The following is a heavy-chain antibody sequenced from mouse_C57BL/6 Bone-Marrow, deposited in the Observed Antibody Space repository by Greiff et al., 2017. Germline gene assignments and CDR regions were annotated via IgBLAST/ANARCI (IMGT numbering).Heavy chain of an antibody. Sequence: EVKLMESGAELVRPGASVKLSCTASGFNIKDDYMHWVKQRPEQGLEWIGWIDPENGDTEYASKFQGKATITADTSSNTAYLQLSSLTSEDTGVYYCTTMMFDYWGQGTTLTVSS. J-gene: IGHJ2*01. V-gene: IGHV14-4*01. CDR1: GFNIKDDY. D-gene: IGHD2-3*01. CDR3: TTMMFDY. CDR2: IDPENGDT.